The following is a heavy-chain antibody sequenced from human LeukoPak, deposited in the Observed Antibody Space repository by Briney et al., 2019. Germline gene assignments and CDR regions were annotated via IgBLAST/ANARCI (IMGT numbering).Heavy chain of an antibody. Sequence: ASVKVSCKASGYTFTGYYMHWVRQAPGQGLEWMGRINPNSGGTNYAQKFQGRVTMTRDTSISTAYMELSRLRSDDTAVYYCARVLDYGDYSFDYWGQGTLVTVSS. CDR3: ARVLDYGDYSFDY. CDR1: GYTFTGYY. D-gene: IGHD4-17*01. J-gene: IGHJ4*02. CDR2: INPNSGGT. V-gene: IGHV1-2*06.